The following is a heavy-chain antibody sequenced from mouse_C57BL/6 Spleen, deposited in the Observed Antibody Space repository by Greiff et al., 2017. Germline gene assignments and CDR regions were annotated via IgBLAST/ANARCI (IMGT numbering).Heavy chain of an antibody. V-gene: IGHV1-64*01. CDR2: IHPNSGST. J-gene: IGHJ4*01. CDR3: ARGAGSSYFYAMDY. D-gene: IGHD1-1*01. CDR1: GYTFTSYW. Sequence: VQLQQPGAELVKPGASVKLSCKASGYTFTSYWMHWVKQRPGQGLEWIGMIHPNSGSTNYNEKFKSKATLTADKSSSTAYMQLSSLTSEDSAVYDCARGAGSSYFYAMDYWGQGTSVTVSS.